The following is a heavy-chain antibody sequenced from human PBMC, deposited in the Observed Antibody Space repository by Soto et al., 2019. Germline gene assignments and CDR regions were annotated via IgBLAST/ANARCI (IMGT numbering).Heavy chain of an antibody. D-gene: IGHD1-26*01. CDR1: GFTFDDYA. CDR3: AKDSGSYSFDY. J-gene: IGHJ4*02. CDR2: ISWNSGSI. V-gene: IGHV3-9*01. Sequence: SLRLSCAASGFTFDDYAMHWVRQAPGKGLEWVSGISWNSGSIGYADSVKGRFTISRDNAKNSLYLQMNSLRAEDTALYYCAKDSGSYSFDYWGQGTLVTVSS.